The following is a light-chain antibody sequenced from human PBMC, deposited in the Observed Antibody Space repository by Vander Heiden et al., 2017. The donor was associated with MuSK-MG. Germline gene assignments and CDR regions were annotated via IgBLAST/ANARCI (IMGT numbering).Light chain of an antibody. J-gene: IGLJ3*02. V-gene: IGLV1-44*01. CDR1: SSNIGSNT. Sequence: TQPPTASGTPGIKVTISCSGSSSNIGSNTANWYQQLPGTAPKLLIHSNGQRPSGVPDRFSGSKSGTSASLTVSGLQSEDDGDYYCATWDDSLNGPVFGGGTRLTVL. CDR3: ATWDDSLNGPV. CDR2: SNG.